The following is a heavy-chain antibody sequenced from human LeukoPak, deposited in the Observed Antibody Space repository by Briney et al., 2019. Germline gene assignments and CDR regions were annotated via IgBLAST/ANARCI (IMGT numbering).Heavy chain of an antibody. CDR3: ARVYYYASGRLDS. V-gene: IGHV1-2*02. CDR1: GYTFTGYY. D-gene: IGHD3-10*01. Sequence: ASVKVSCKASGYTFTGYYMHWVRQAPGQGLEWMGWINPNSGGTNYAQKFQGRVTMTRDTSISTAYMELSRLRSDDTAVSYCARVYYYASGRLDSWGQGTLITVSS. J-gene: IGHJ4*02. CDR2: INPNSGGT.